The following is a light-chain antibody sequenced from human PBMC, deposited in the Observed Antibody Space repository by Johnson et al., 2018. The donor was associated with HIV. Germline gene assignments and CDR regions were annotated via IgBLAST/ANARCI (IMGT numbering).Light chain of an antibody. Sequence: QSILTQPPSVSAAPGQKVTISCSGSSSNIGNNYVSWYQQLPGTAPKLLIYENNKRPSGIPDRFSGSKSGTSATLGITGLQTGDEADYYCGTLDSSLNGFGTGTKVTVL. J-gene: IGLJ1*01. V-gene: IGLV1-51*02. CDR2: ENN. CDR1: SSNIGNNY. CDR3: GTLDSSLNG.